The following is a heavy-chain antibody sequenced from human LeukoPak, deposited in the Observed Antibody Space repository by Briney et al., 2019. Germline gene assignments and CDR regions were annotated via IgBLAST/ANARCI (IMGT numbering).Heavy chain of an antibody. CDR2: IKSDGSTT. CDR3: AVSYDSRGSNFDY. J-gene: IGHJ4*02. CDR1: GFTFTRYW. D-gene: IGHD3-22*01. Sequence: GGSLRLSCAASGFTFTRYWMHWVRQAPGKGLVWVSRIKSDGSTTSYADSVKGRFTISKDNAKNTLYLLMNSLRAEDTALYYCAVSYDSRGSNFDYWGPGTLVTVSS. V-gene: IGHV3-74*01.